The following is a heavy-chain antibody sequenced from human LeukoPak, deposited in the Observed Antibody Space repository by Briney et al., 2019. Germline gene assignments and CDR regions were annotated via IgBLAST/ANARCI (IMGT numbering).Heavy chain of an antibody. D-gene: IGHD5-12*01. CDR2: VSANSGET. V-gene: IGHV1-18*01. J-gene: IGHJ5*02. Sequence: GASVKVSCKASGYRFTTYGISWLRQAPGQGLVWMGWVSANSGETNYAQNFRDRVTLTTDTSTSTAYIELRSLTSDDTAVYYCARGWESDARTITDRWGQGTLGTVSS. CDR3: ARGWESDARTITDR. CDR1: GYRFTTYG.